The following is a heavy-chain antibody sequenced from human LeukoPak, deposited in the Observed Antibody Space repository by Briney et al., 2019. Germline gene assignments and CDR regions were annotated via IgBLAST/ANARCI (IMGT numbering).Heavy chain of an antibody. CDR3: AADLFLYDSSGYYFDY. V-gene: IGHV1-58*01. CDR1: GFTFTSSA. Sequence: SVKVSCKASGFTFTSSAVQWVRQARGQRLEWIGWIVVGSGNTNYAQKFQERVTITRDMSTSTAYMEVSSLRSEDTAVYYCAADLFLYDSSGYYFDYWGQGTLVTVSS. CDR2: IVVGSGNT. J-gene: IGHJ4*02. D-gene: IGHD3-22*01.